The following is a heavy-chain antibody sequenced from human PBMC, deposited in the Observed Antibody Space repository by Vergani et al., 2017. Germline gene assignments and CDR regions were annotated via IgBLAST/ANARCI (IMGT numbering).Heavy chain of an antibody. CDR2: IYYSGST. CDR3: ARVYIVVVPAAIRVSWFDP. D-gene: IGHD2-2*02. V-gene: IGHV4-59*01. CDR1: GGSISSYY. J-gene: IGHJ5*02. Sequence: QVQLQESGPGLVKPSETLSLTCTVSGGSISSYYWSWIRQPPGKGLEWIGYIYYSGSTNYNPSLKSRVTISVDTSKNQFSLKLSSVTAADTAVYYCARVYIVVVPAAIRVSWFDPWGQGTLVTVSS.